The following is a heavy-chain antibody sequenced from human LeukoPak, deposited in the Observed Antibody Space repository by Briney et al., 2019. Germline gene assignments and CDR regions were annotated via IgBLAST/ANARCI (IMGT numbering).Heavy chain of an antibody. V-gene: IGHV4-59*01. CDR2: IYYSGST. D-gene: IGHD6-19*01. CDR1: GGSISSYY. J-gene: IGHJ4*02. CDR3: ARAPRPSFGAVSYSSGWYFDY. Sequence: PSETLSLTCTASGGSISSYYWSWLRQPPGKGLEWIGYIYYSGSTNYNPSLKSRVTISVDTSKNQFSLKLSSVTAADTAVYYCARAPRPSFGAVSYSSGWYFDYRGQGTLVTVSS.